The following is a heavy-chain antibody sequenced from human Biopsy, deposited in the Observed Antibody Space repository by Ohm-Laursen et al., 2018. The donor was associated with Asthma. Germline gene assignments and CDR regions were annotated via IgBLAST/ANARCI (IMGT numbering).Heavy chain of an antibody. Sequence: LSLTCAASGFTFSSYSMNWVRQAPGKGLEWVSYISSSSSIIYYADSVKGRFTISRDNAKNSLYLQMNSLRDEDTAVYYCARDAGYCGGDCYSLLEYYYYYYGMDVWGQGTTVTVSS. CDR2: ISSSSSII. CDR1: GFTFSSYS. CDR3: ARDAGYCGGDCYSLLEYYYYYYGMDV. D-gene: IGHD2-21*02. J-gene: IGHJ6*02. V-gene: IGHV3-48*02.